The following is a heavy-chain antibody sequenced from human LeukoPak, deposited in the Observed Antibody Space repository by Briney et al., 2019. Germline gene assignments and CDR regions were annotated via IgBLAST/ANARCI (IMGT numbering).Heavy chain of an antibody. D-gene: IGHD3-22*01. J-gene: IGHJ4*02. V-gene: IGHV3-30*02. Sequence: GGSLRLSCAASGFTFSSYSMNWVRQAPGKGLEWVAFIRYDGSNKYYADSVKGRFTISRDNSKNTLYLQMNSLRAEDTAVYYCAGETYYYDSSGYFDYWGQGTLVTVSS. CDR3: AGETYYYDSSGYFDY. CDR2: IRYDGSNK. CDR1: GFTFSSYS.